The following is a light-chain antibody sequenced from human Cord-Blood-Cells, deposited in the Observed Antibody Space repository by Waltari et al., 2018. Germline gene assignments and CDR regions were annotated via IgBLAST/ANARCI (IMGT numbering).Light chain of an antibody. Sequence: QSALTQPASVSGSPGQSITISCTGTSSDVDGYNYVSWYQQHPGKAPKLMIYEVSNRPSGVSNRFSGSKSGNTASLTISGLQAEDEADYYCSSYTSSSTLFYVFGTGTKVTVL. CDR3: SSYTSSSTLFYV. J-gene: IGLJ1*01. V-gene: IGLV2-14*01. CDR1: SSDVDGYNY. CDR2: EVS.